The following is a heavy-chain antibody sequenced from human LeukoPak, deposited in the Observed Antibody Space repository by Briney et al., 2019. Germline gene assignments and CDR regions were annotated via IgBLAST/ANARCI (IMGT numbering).Heavy chain of an antibody. CDR2: IIPILGII. J-gene: IGHJ4*02. D-gene: IGHD5-24*01. CDR1: GGTFSSYA. V-gene: IGHV1-69*04. Sequence: SVKVSCKASGGTFSSYAISWVRQAPGQGLVWMGRIIPILGIIHYAQRFQGRVTITADKATSTAYMELRSLRSEDTAVYYCARGDGYNHHLDYWGQGTLVTVSS. CDR3: ARGDGYNHHLDY.